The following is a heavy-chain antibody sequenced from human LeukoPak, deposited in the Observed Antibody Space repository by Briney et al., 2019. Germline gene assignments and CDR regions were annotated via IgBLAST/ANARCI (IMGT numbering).Heavy chain of an antibody. D-gene: IGHD6-13*01. CDR2: INHSGST. CDR1: GGSFSGYY. CDR3: ARALSSSWYWFDP. Sequence: SETLSLTCAVYGGSFSGYYWSWIRQPPGKGLEWIGEINHSGSTNYNPSLKSRVTISVDTSKNQFSLKLSSVPAADTAVYYCARALSSSWYWFDPWGQGTLVTVSS. J-gene: IGHJ5*02. V-gene: IGHV4-34*01.